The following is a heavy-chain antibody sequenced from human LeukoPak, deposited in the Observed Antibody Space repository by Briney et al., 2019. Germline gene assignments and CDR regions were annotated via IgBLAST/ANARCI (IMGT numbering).Heavy chain of an antibody. D-gene: IGHD3-22*01. J-gene: IGHJ3*02. CDR1: GGSISGYY. CDR3: ARHFTYYYDSSGYPRDIFDI. V-gene: IGHV4-59*08. Sequence: SETLSLTCSVSGGSISGYYWSWIRQSRGNGMVWLGYNYYSGRNNYNPSLKSRGHISVEMSKNQFSLKLRSLTAADTALYYCARHFTYYYDSSGYPRDIFDIGGQGTRVTVSS. CDR2: NYYSGRN.